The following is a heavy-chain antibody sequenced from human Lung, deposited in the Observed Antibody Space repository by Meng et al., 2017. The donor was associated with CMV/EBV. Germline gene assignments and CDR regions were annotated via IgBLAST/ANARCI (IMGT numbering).Heavy chain of an antibody. J-gene: IGHJ6*02. D-gene: IGHD5-18*01. Sequence: GGSXRLXCAASGITVSSYGIHWVRQAPGKGLEWVAFIRYDGTNKHYADSVTGRFSVSRDNSRNMVYLQMNSLSAEDMAVYHCAKVDSDTLMVPYYYYPMDVWXHGTTVTVSS. CDR1: GITVSSYG. CDR2: IRYDGTNK. V-gene: IGHV3-30*02. CDR3: AKVDSDTLMVPYYYYPMDV.